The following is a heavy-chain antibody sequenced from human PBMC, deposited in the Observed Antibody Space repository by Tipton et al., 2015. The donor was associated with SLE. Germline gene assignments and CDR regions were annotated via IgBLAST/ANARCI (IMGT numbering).Heavy chain of an antibody. Sequence: SLRLSCAASGFTFSTYWMHWVRQAPGKGLEWVSRINTDGSSTTYADSVKGRFTISRDNAKNTLYLQMNSLRADDSAVYYCARPLRGYRDGPFDYWGQGNLVTVSS. CDR2: INTDGSST. D-gene: IGHD5-18*01. J-gene: IGHJ4*02. V-gene: IGHV3-74*03. CDR1: GFTFSTYW. CDR3: ARPLRGYRDGPFDY.